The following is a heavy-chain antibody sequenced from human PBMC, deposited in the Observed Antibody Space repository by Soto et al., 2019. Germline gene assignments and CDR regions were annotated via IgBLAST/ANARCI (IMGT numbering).Heavy chain of an antibody. Sequence: PGESLKISCRTCEYRFTSCWIAWVRHMPGKGLEWMGIIFPSDSDTRYSPSFQGQVTISADRSTSTVFLQWASLKASDTAVYFCARKDKSGYFNWFDPWGQGTLVTVSS. D-gene: IGHD3-22*01. V-gene: IGHV5-51*01. CDR2: IFPSDSDT. J-gene: IGHJ5*02. CDR1: EYRFTSCW. CDR3: ARKDKSGYFNWFDP.